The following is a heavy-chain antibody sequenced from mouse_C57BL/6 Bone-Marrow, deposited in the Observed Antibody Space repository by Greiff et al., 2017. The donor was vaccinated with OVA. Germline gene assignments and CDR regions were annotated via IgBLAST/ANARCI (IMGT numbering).Heavy chain of an antibody. V-gene: IGHV1-58*01. CDR2: IYIGNGYT. Sequence: VQLQQSGAELVRPGSSVKMSCKTSGYTFTSYGINWVKQRPGQGLEWIGYIYIGNGYTEYNEKFKGKATLTSDTSSSTDDMQHSSLTSEDSAINFCARQGTGKSNYFDYWGQGTTLTVSS. CDR3: ARQGTGKSNYFDY. J-gene: IGHJ2*01. CDR1: GYTFTSYG. D-gene: IGHD5-1*01.